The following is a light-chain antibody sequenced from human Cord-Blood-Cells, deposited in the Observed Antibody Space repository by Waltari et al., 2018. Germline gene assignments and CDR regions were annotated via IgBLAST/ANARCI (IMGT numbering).Light chain of an antibody. CDR1: SSDVGGFNY. CDR2: DVS. V-gene: IGLV2-14*03. CDR3: SSYTSSSTRV. J-gene: IGLJ3*02. Sequence: QSALTQPASVSGSPGQSITISCTGTSSDVGGFNYVSWYQQHPGNAPKLMIYDVSNRPSVVSNRFSGSKSGNPASLTISGLQAEDEADYYCSSYTSSSTRVFGGGTKLTVL.